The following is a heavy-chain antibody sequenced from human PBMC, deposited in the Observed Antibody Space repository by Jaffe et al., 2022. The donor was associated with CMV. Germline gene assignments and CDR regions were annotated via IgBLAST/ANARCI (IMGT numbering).Heavy chain of an antibody. D-gene: IGHD1-26*01. V-gene: IGHV3-15*01. Sequence: EVQLVESGGGLVKPGGSLRLSCAASGFTFSNAWMSWVRQAPGKGLEWVGRIKSKTDGGTTDYAAPVKGRFTISRDDSKNTLYLQMNSLKTEDTAVYYCTTVRLFADGGATSCWGQGTLVTVSS. CDR1: GFTFSNAW. J-gene: IGHJ4*02. CDR3: TTVRLFADGGATSC. CDR2: IKSKTDGGTT.